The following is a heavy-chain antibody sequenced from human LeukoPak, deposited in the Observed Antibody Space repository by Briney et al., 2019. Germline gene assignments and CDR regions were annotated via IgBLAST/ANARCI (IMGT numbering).Heavy chain of an antibody. Sequence: PGGSLRLSCAASGFTFGDTWMNWVRQVPGQGLEWVANIKQGGSEKFYVASVKGRFTISRDNGKSSLYLQMNSLRAEDTALYYCATSYDMGWLIGYWGQGTLDTVSS. D-gene: IGHD3/OR15-3a*01. J-gene: IGHJ4*02. CDR1: GFTFGDTW. CDR3: ATSYDMGWLIGY. CDR2: IKQGGSEK. V-gene: IGHV3-7*03.